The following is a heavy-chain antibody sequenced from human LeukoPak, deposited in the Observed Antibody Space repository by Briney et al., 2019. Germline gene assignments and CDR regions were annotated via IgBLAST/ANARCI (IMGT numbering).Heavy chain of an antibody. CDR3: ARGYSSGWYIDY. D-gene: IGHD6-19*01. Sequence: SETLSLTCAVYGGSFSGYYWSWIRQPPGKGLEWIGEINHSGSTNYNPSLKSRVTISVDTSKNQLSLKLSSVTAADTAVYYCARGYSSGWYIDYWGQGTLVTVSS. CDR1: GGSFSGYY. V-gene: IGHV4-34*01. CDR2: INHSGST. J-gene: IGHJ4*02.